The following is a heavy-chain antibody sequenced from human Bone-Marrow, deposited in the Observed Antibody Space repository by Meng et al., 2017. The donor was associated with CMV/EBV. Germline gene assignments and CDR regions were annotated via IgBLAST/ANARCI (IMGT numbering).Heavy chain of an antibody. Sequence: SLKISCAASGFTFDDYAMHWVRQAPGKGLEWVSGISWNSGSIGYADSVKGRFTISRDNAKNSLYLQMNSLRAEDTAVYYCAREDEAGWLQSYYYYYGMDVWGQGTTVTVSS. CDR2: ISWNSGSI. V-gene: IGHV3-9*01. CDR3: AREDEAGWLQSYYYYYGMDV. J-gene: IGHJ6*02. CDR1: GFTFDDYA. D-gene: IGHD5-24*01.